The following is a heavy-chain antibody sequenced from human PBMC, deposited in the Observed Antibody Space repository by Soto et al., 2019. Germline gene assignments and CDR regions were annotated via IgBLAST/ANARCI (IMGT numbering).Heavy chain of an antibody. Sequence: SETLSLTCAVYGGSFSGYYWSWIRQPPGKGLEWIGEINHSGSTNYNPSLKSRVTISVDTSKNQFSLKLSSVTAADTAVYYWARSRGRFYSSSSGPYWGQGTLVTASS. V-gene: IGHV4-34*01. CDR3: ARSRGRFYSSSSGPY. D-gene: IGHD6-6*01. CDR1: GGSFSGYY. CDR2: INHSGST. J-gene: IGHJ4*02.